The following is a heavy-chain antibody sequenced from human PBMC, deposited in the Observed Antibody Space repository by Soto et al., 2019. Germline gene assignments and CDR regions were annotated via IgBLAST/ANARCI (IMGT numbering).Heavy chain of an antibody. D-gene: IGHD6-13*01. V-gene: IGHV3-33*01. J-gene: IGHJ3*02. Sequence: PGGSLRLSCAASGFTFSSYGMHWVRQAPGKGLEWVAVIWYDGSNKYYADSVKGRFTISRDNSKNTLYLQMNSLRAEDTAVYYCARGPLGSSWYDAFDIWGQGXMVTVSS. CDR1: GFTFSSYG. CDR2: IWYDGSNK. CDR3: ARGPLGSSWYDAFDI.